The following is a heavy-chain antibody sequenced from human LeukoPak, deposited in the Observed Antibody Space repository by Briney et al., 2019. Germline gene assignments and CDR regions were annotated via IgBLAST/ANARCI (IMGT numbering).Heavy chain of an antibody. J-gene: IGHJ4*02. CDR3: VKDPGGGYCSGGSCSY. CDR2: IGDTGSNT. D-gene: IGHD2-15*01. Sequence: GGSLRLSCAASGFTFSSNAMSWVRQAPGKGLEWVSGIGDTGSNTFYADSVKGRFTISRDNSKSTVYLQMNSLRAEDTAIYYCVKDPGGGYCSGGSCSYWGQGTLVTVSS. CDR1: GFTFSSNA. V-gene: IGHV3-23*01.